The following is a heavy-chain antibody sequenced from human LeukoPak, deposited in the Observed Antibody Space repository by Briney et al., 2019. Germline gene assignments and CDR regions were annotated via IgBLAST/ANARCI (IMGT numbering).Heavy chain of an antibody. Sequence: SETLSLTCTVSGGSISSYYWSWVRQPPGKGLEWIGYIYYSGSTNYNPSLKSRVTTSVDTSKNQFSLKLSSVTAADTAVYYCASLVVTEQYCSSASCYVGWFDPWGRGTLVTVSS. CDR1: GGSISSYY. CDR3: ASLVVTEQYCSSASCYVGWFDP. D-gene: IGHD2-2*01. J-gene: IGHJ5*02. CDR2: IYYSGST. V-gene: IGHV4-59*08.